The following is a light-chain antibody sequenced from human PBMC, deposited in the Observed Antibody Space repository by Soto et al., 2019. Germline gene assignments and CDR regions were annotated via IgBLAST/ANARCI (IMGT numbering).Light chain of an antibody. Sequence: EIVLTQSPGTLSLSPGERATLSCRASQSVSSSYLAWYQQKPGQAPGLLIAGASSRATGIPDRFSGCGSGTDFTLTISRLEPEDFAVYCSQQYASSPRTFGEGTKVDI. CDR2: GAS. CDR1: QSVSSSY. CDR3: QQYASSPRT. V-gene: IGKV3-20*01. J-gene: IGKJ4*02.